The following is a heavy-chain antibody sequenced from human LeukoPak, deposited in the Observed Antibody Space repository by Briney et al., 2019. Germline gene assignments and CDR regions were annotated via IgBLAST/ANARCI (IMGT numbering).Heavy chain of an antibody. CDR3: AKDLITMVRGVLDY. Sequence: GGSLRLSCVPSGFTVSTNYMSWVRQGPGKGLEWVSVFYTGGNTYYADSVKGRFTISRDTSKNTLYLQMDSLRAEDTAVYYCAKDLITMVRGVLDYWGQGTLVTVSS. CDR2: FYTGGNT. J-gene: IGHJ4*02. V-gene: IGHV3-53*01. D-gene: IGHD3-10*01. CDR1: GFTVSTNY.